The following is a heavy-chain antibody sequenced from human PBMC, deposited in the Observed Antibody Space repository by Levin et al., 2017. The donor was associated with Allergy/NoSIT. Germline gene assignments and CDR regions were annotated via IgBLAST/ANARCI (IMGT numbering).Heavy chain of an antibody. D-gene: IGHD3-10*01. CDR2: IFYSGST. V-gene: IGHV4-31*03. J-gene: IGHJ4*02. Sequence: SETLSLTCTVSGGSISSGGYYWSWIRQHPGKGLEWIGYIFYSGSTYYDPSLRSRLTISVDTSKNQFSLKLSSVTAADTAVYYCARDGSGSIDYWGQGTLVTVSS. CDR1: GGSISSGGYY. CDR3: ARDGSGSIDY.